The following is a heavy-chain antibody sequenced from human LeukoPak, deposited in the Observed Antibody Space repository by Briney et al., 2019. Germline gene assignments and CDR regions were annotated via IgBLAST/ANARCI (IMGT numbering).Heavy chain of an antibody. V-gene: IGHV1-8*01. CDR2: MNPNSGNT. CDR3: ARDEVVPAAALGGDY. D-gene: IGHD2-2*01. Sequence: ASVKVSCKASGYTFTSYDINWVRQATGQGLEWMGWMNPNSGNTGYAQKFQGRVTMTRNTSISTAYMELSSLRSDDTAVYYCARDEVVPAAALGGDYWGQGTLVTVSS. J-gene: IGHJ4*02. CDR1: GYTFTSYD.